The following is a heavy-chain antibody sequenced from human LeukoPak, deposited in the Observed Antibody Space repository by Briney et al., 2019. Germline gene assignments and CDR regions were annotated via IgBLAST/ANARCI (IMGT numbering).Heavy chain of an antibody. V-gene: IGHV4-34*01. CDR2: INHSGST. CDR1: GGSFSGYY. D-gene: IGHD5-24*01. CDR3: ARGQWLHSFGY. J-gene: IGHJ4*02. Sequence: SETLSLTCAVYGGSFSGYYWSWIRQPPGKGLEWIGEINHSGSTNYNPSLKSRVTISVDTSKNQFSLKLSSVTAADTAVYYCARGQWLHSFGYWGQGTLVTVSS.